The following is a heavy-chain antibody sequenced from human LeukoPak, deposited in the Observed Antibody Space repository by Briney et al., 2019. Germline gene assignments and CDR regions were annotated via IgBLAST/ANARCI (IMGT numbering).Heavy chain of an antibody. J-gene: IGHJ6*04. D-gene: IGHD2-2*01. CDR1: GGSFSGYY. CDR3: ASLGYCSSTSCSLDV. CDR2: INHSGST. Sequence: SETLSLTCAVYGGSFSGYYWSWIRQPPGKGLEWIGGINHSGSTNYNPSLKSRVTISVDTSKNQFSLKLSSVTAADTAVYYCASLGYCSSTSCSLDVWGKGTTVTVSS. V-gene: IGHV4-34*01.